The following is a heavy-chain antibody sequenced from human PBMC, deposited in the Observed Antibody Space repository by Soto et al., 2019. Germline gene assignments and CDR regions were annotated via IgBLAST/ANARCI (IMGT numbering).Heavy chain of an antibody. CDR3: ARNSLTGYYNYYYSMDV. V-gene: IGHV5-51*01. CDR2: IYPDDSDT. CDR1: GYSFSSYW. J-gene: IGHJ6*02. D-gene: IGHD3-9*01. Sequence: LKISCKSSGYSFSSYWIAWVRLMPVKGLEWMGSIYPDDSDTKYSPSFQGQVTISADKSISAAYLQWSSLKASDTAIYYCARNSLTGYYNYYYSMDVWGQGTTVTVSS.